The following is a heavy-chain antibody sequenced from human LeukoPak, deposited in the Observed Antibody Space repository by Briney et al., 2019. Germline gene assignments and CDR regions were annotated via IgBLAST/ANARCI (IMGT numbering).Heavy chain of an antibody. CDR3: ARYSSIQFDY. D-gene: IGHD6-19*01. Sequence: PSETLSLTCTVSGGSISSSSYYWGWIRQPPGKGLEWIGSIYYSGSIYYNPSLKSRVTISVDTSKNQFSLKLSSVTAADTAVYYCARYSSIQFDYWGQGTLVTVSP. J-gene: IGHJ4*02. CDR2: IYYSGSI. V-gene: IGHV4-39*01. CDR1: GGSISSSSYY.